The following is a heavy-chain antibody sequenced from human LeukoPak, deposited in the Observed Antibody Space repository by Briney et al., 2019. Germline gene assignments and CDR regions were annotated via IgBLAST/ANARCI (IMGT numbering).Heavy chain of an antibody. D-gene: IGHD6-13*01. J-gene: IGHJ4*02. Sequence: GGSLGLSCAASGFTFSSYSMNWVRQAPGKGLEWVSSISSSSSYIYYADSVKGRFTISRDNAKNSLYLQMNSLRAEDTAVYYCARHGSSSWYYDLGYFDYWGQGTLVTVSS. V-gene: IGHV3-21*01. CDR1: GFTFSSYS. CDR3: ARHGSSSWYYDLGYFDY. CDR2: ISSSSSYI.